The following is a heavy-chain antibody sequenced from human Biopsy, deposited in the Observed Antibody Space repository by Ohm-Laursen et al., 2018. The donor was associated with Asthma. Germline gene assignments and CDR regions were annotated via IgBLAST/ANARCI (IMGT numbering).Heavy chain of an antibody. CDR3: ARDSLGISGTIYWYDW. CDR1: GFTFSSYS. J-gene: IGHJ4*02. CDR2: ISSSSSTI. Sequence: GSLRLSCAASGFTFSSYSMNWVRQAPGKGLEWVSYISSSSSTIYYADSVKGRFTISRDNSKNTLCLQMNSLTPDDTAVYFCARDSLGISGTIYWYDWWGQGTLVTVSS. D-gene: IGHD1-7*01. V-gene: IGHV3-48*01.